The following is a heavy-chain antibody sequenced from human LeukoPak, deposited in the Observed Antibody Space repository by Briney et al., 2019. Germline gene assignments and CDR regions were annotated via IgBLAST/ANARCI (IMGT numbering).Heavy chain of an antibody. J-gene: IGHJ4*02. Sequence: GGSLRLSCAASGFTFSSFAMSWVRQAPGKGLEWVSGISVSGGYTYYADSVKGRFTISRDNSKNTLYLHMNSLRAEDTAVYYCAKLGNFASGSYSDWGQGTLVTVSS. CDR2: ISVSGGYT. V-gene: IGHV3-23*01. D-gene: IGHD3-10*01. CDR1: GFTFSSFA. CDR3: AKLGNFASGSYSD.